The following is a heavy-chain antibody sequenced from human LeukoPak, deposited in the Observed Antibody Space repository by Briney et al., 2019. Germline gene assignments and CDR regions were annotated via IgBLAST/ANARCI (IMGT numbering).Heavy chain of an antibody. CDR2: TSWDGGST. D-gene: IGHD6-13*01. CDR3: AKDASSSFDGRAAYYYYYMDV. V-gene: IGHV3-43D*03. J-gene: IGHJ6*03. CDR1: GFTFDDYA. Sequence: GGSLRLSCAASGFTFDDYAMHWVRQAPGKGLEWVSLTSWDGGSTYYADSVKGRFTISRDNSKNSLYLQMNSLRAEDTALYYCAKDASSSFDGRAAYYYYYMDVWGKGTTVTVSS.